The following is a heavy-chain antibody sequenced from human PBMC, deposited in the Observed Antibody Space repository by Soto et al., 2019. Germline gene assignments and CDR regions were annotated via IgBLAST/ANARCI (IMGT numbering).Heavy chain of an antibody. CDR2: IIPIFGTA. J-gene: IGHJ3*02. CDR1: GGTFSSYA. D-gene: IGHD5-12*01. V-gene: IGHV1-69*01. CDR3: AREEGRDGYKPADRDAFDI. Sequence: QVQLVQSGAEVKKPGSSVKVSCKASGGTFSSYAISWVRQAPGQGLEWMGGIIPIFGTANYAQKFQGRVTITADESTSTAYMELSSLRSEDTAVYYCAREEGRDGYKPADRDAFDIWGQGTMVTVSS.